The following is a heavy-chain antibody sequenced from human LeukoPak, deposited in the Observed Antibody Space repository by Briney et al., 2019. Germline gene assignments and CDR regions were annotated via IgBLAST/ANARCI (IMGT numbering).Heavy chain of an antibody. CDR3: AKDSYGDYSFDY. CDR2: ISWNSGSI. Sequence: GGSLRLSCAASGFTFDDYAMHWVRQAPGKGLEWVSGISWNSGSIGYADSVKGRFTISRDNAKNSLYLRMNRLRAEDTALYYCAKDSYGDYSFDYWGQGTLVTVSS. V-gene: IGHV3-9*01. CDR1: GFTFDDYA. J-gene: IGHJ4*02. D-gene: IGHD4-17*01.